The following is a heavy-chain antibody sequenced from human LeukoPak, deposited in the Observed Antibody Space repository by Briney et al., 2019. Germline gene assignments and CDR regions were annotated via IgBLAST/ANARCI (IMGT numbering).Heavy chain of an antibody. CDR1: GGSISSSNW. V-gene: IGHV4-4*02. D-gene: IGHD6-13*01. Sequence: SETLSLTCAVSGGSISSSNWWSWVRQPPGKGLEGIGEIYHSGSTNYNPSLKSRVTISVDKAKNQYSLKLSSVTAADTAVYYCARVRIAAAGTSPDYYYYGMDVWGKGTTVTVSS. J-gene: IGHJ6*04. CDR2: IYHSGST. CDR3: ARVRIAAAGTSPDYYYYGMDV.